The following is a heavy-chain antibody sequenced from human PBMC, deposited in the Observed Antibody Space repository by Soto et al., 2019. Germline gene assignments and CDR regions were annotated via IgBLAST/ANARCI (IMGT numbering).Heavy chain of an antibody. Sequence: QVQLVQSGAEVKKPGSSVNVSCKASGGTFSSYAISWVRQAPGQGLEWMGGIIPIFGTANYAQKFQGRVTITADESTSTAYMELSSLRSEDTAVYYCARGGWELPIGYWYFDLWGRGTLVTVSS. D-gene: IGHD1-26*01. CDR1: GGTFSSYA. J-gene: IGHJ2*01. V-gene: IGHV1-69*12. CDR2: IIPIFGTA. CDR3: ARGGWELPIGYWYFDL.